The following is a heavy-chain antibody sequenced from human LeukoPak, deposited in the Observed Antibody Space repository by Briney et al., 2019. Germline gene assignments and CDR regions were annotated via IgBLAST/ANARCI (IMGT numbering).Heavy chain of an antibody. CDR1: GDSISSSTYH. J-gene: IGHJ4*02. Sequence: PSETLSLTCTVSGDSISSSTYHWAWIRQPPGKGLEWIGSLSYGGNTYYKSSLKSRLTISVDTSKNQFSLKLSSVTAADTSVYYCARHVHSGWYWVYWGQGTLVTVSS. D-gene: IGHD6-19*01. CDR2: LSYGGNT. V-gene: IGHV4-39*01. CDR3: ARHVHSGWYWVY.